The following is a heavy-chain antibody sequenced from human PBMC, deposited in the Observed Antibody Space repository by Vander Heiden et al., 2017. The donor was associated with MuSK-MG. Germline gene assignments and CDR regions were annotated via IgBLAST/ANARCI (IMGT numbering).Heavy chain of an antibody. CDR2: IDPSDSYT. D-gene: IGHD3-22*01. CDR1: GYSFTSHW. Sequence: EVQLVQSGAEVKKPGESLRISCKGSGYSFTSHWISWVRQMPGKGLEWMGRIDPSDSYTNYSPSFQGHVTISADKSISTAYLQWSSLKASDTAMYYCARPTRYYDSSGYYPLGMDVWGQGTTVTVSS. CDR3: ARPTRYYDSSGYYPLGMDV. V-gene: IGHV5-10-1*03. J-gene: IGHJ6*02.